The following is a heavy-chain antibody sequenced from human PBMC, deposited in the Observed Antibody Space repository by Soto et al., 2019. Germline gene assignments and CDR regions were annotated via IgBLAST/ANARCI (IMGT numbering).Heavy chain of an antibody. J-gene: IGHJ4*02. D-gene: IGHD3-3*01. Sequence: XSGKVSFKASCYTFTSYGISWVRQAPGQGLEWMGWISAYNGNTNYAQKLQGRVTMTTDTSTSTAYMELRSLRSDDTAVYYCARDVYDFWSGYRYWGQGTLVTVSS. CDR2: ISAYNGNT. CDR1: CYTFTSYG. V-gene: IGHV1-18*01. CDR3: ARDVYDFWSGYRY.